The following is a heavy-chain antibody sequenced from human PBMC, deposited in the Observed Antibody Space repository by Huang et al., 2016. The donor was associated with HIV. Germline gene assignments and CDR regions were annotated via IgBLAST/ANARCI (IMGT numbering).Heavy chain of an antibody. CDR3: ARHTRMALAYFFDS. CDR2: IYWDDDK. Sequence: QITLKDSGPALVKPTQTLTLTCSLSGFSISTRGVGVGWIRQPPGKSLEWLALIYWDDDKRYSPSLNSRLTIAKDTSKHQVVLTMTNVDPVDTATYYCARHTRMALAYFFDSWGHGSLVTVSS. D-gene: IGHD6-13*01. J-gene: IGHJ4*01. V-gene: IGHV2-5*02. CDR1: GFSISTRGVG.